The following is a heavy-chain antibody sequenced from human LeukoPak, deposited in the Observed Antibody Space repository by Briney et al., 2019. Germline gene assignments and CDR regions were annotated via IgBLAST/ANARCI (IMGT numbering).Heavy chain of an antibody. Sequence: PGGSLRLSCAASGFTFSSYAMNWVRQAPGKGLEWISSISGSGDNTYYADSVKGRFTISRDNSKNTLYLQMNSLRAEDTAVYYCAREGTWSYYYDYWGQGTLVTVSS. CDR3: AREGTWSYYYDY. D-gene: IGHD1-26*01. CDR1: GFTFSSYA. CDR2: ISGSGDNT. J-gene: IGHJ4*02. V-gene: IGHV3-23*01.